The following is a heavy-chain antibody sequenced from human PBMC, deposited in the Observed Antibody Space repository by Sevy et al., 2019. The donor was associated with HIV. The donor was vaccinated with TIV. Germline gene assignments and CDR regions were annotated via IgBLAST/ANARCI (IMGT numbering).Heavy chain of an antibody. CDR2: ISSSGSSI. V-gene: IGHV3-48*03. D-gene: IGHD5-18*01. CDR1: GFTFSNYE. Sequence: GGSLRLSCVVSGFTFSNYEINWVRQAPGKGLEWLSYISSSGSSIYYAHSVKGRFTISRDNAKNSLYLQMSSLRAEDTAVYYCARGRYSYGMGAFDIWGQGTMVTVSS. J-gene: IGHJ3*02. CDR3: ARGRYSYGMGAFDI.